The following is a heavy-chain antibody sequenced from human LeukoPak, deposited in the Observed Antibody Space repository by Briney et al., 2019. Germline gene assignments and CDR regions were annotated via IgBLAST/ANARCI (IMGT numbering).Heavy chain of an antibody. J-gene: IGHJ4*02. CDR2: IYYSGST. CDR3: ARINGYGLDY. V-gene: IGHV4-59*01. D-gene: IGHD4-17*01. CDR1: GVSISSYY. Sequence: SETLSLTCTVSGVSISSYYWSWIRQPPGKGLEWIGYIYYSGSTNYNPSLKSRVTISVDTSKNQFSLKLSSVTAADTAVCYCARINGYGLDYWGQGTLVTVSS.